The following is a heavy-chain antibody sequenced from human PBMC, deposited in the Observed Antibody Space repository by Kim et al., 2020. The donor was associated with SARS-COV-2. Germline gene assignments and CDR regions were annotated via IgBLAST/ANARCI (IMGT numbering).Heavy chain of an antibody. CDR3: ARDSGGRWYYEFGAFDI. CDR1: GFTFSSYA. D-gene: IGHD3-22*01. CDR2: ISYDGSNK. J-gene: IGHJ3*02. V-gene: IGHV3-30*04. Sequence: GGSLRLSCAASGFTFSSYAMHWVRQAPGKGLEWVAVISYDGSNKYYADSVKGRFTISRDNSKNTLYLQMNSLRAEDTAVYYCARDSGGRWYYEFGAFDI.